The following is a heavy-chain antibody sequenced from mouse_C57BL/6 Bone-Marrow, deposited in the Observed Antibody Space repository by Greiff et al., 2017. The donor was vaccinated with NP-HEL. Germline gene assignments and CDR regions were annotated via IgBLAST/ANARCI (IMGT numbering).Heavy chain of an antibody. CDR3: ARPITTVVANYYAMDY. CDR2: IYPGSGST. J-gene: IGHJ4*01. CDR1: GYTFTSYW. Sequence: QVQLQQPGAELVKPGASVKMSCKASGYTFTSYWITWVKPRPGQGLEWIGDIYPGSGSTNYNEKFKSKATLTVDTSSSTAYMQLSSLTSEDSAVYYCARPITTVVANYYAMDYWGQGTSVTVSS. V-gene: IGHV1-55*01. D-gene: IGHD1-1*01.